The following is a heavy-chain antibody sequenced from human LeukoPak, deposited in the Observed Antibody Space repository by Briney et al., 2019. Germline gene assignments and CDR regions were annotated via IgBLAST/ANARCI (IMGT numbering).Heavy chain of an antibody. CDR2: ISYDGSNK. J-gene: IGHJ4*02. V-gene: IGHV3-30-3*01. Sequence: GGSLRLSCAASGFTFSSYAMHWVRQAPGKGLEWVAVISYDGSNKYYADFVKGRFTISRDNSKNTLYLQMNSLRAEDTAVYYCARDWGYSYGSSDYWGQGTLVTVSS. CDR1: GFTFSSYA. D-gene: IGHD5-18*01. CDR3: ARDWGYSYGSSDY.